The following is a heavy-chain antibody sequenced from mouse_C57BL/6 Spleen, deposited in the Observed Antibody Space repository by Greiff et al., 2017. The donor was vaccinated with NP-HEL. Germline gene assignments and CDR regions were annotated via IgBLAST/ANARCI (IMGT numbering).Heavy chain of an antibody. CDR1: GYTFTSYW. D-gene: IGHD1-1*01. Sequence: VQLQQSGAELVMPGASVKLSCKASGYTFTSYWMHWVKQRPGQGLEWIGEIDPSDSYTNYNQKFKGKSTLTVDKSSSTAYMQLSSLTAEDSAVYYCARPNYYGSSYNSWGQGTTLTVSS. V-gene: IGHV1-69*01. CDR2: IDPSDSYT. J-gene: IGHJ2*01. CDR3: ARPNYYGSSYNS.